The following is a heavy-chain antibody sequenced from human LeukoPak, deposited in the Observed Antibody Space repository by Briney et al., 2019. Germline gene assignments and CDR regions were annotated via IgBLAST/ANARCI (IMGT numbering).Heavy chain of an antibody. CDR3: ASGIRERGFDS. J-gene: IGHJ4*02. D-gene: IGHD1-1*01. Sequence: GGSLRLSCAASGFTFSTSGGNWVRQAPGRGLEWVSSISPTGGAIFYADSVRGRFTISRDSAKSSLFLQMNSLKAEDTALYFCASGIRERGFDSWGQGTLVTVSS. V-gene: IGHV3-21*01. CDR1: GFTFSTSG. CDR2: ISPTGGAI.